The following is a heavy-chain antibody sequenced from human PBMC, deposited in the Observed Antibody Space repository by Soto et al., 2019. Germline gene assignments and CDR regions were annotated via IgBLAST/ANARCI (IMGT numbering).Heavy chain of an antibody. D-gene: IGHD2-15*01. J-gene: IGHJ4*02. CDR1: GFTFSSYA. Sequence: GGSLRLSCAASGFTFSSYAMHWVRQAPGKGLEWVAVISYDGSNKYYADSVKGRFTISRDNSKNTLYLQMNSLRAEDTAVYYCAREYCSGGSCYSALDYWGQGTLVTVSS. V-gene: IGHV3-30-3*01. CDR2: ISYDGSNK. CDR3: AREYCSGGSCYSALDY.